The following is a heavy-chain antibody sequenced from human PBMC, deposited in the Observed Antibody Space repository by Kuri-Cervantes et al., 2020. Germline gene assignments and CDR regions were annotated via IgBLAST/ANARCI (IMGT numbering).Heavy chain of an antibody. J-gene: IGHJ3*02. D-gene: IGHD5-18*01. V-gene: IGHV1-3*01. Sequence: ASVKVSCKASGGTFSSYAMHWVRQAPGQRLEWMGWINAGNGNTKYSQKFQGRVTITRDTSASTAYMELSSLRSEDTAVYYCARDREQDTAMPLWWIDAFDIWGQGTMVTVSS. CDR3: ARDREQDTAMPLWWIDAFDI. CDR1: GGTFSSYA. CDR2: INAGNGNT.